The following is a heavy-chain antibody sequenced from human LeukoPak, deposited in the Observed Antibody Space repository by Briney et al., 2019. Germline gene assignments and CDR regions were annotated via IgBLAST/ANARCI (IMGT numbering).Heavy chain of an antibody. D-gene: IGHD6-19*01. CDR3: SSSTSIAVSTDY. CDR2: INPNSGDT. V-gene: IGHV1-2*02. J-gene: IGHJ4*02. Sequence: ASVKVSCKAFGYTFTDYHMHWVRQAPGQGLEWMGWINPNSGDTNYAQKFQGRVTMTRDTTISTAYMELSRLRSDDTAVFYCSSSTSIAVSTDYWGQGTLVTVSS. CDR1: GYTFTDYH.